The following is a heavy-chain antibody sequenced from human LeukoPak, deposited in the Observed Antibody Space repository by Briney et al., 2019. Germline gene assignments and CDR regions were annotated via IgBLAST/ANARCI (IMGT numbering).Heavy chain of an antibody. CDR2: ISGSGGST. Sequence: GGSLRLSCAASGFTFSSFAMSWVRQAPGKGLEWVSAISGSGGSTYYADSVKGRFTISRDNSKNTLFLQINSLRAEDTAVYYCAKDRSCSGSSCNVGSWGQGTMVTVSS. D-gene: IGHD2-2*01. V-gene: IGHV3-23*01. CDR3: AKDRSCSGSSCNVGS. J-gene: IGHJ3*01. CDR1: GFTFSSFA.